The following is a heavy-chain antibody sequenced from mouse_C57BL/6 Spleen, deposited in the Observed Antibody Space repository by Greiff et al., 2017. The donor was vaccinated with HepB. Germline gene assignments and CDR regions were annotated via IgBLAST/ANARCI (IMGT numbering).Heavy chain of an antibody. V-gene: IGHV1-82*01. Sequence: VKLMESGPELVKPGASVKISCKASGYAFSSSWMNWVKQRPGKGLEWIGRIYPGDGDTNYNGKFKGKATLTADKSSSTAYMQLSSLTSEDAAVYFCARDWDEAWFAYWGQGTLVTVSA. D-gene: IGHD4-1*01. CDR1: GYAFSSSW. CDR2: IYPGDGDT. J-gene: IGHJ3*01. CDR3: ARDWDEAWFAY.